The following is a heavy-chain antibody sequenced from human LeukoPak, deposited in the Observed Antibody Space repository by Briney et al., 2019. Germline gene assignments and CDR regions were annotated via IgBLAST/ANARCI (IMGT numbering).Heavy chain of an antibody. Sequence: PGGSLRPSCAASGFVFSTYAMGWVRQAPGKGLEWVSAISSSGDTTYYADSVKGQFTISRDNSKNTLDLQMSSLRAEDTAMYHCAKVKALDAVASYFDYWGQGTLVTVSS. D-gene: IGHD2-8*01. CDR3: AKVKALDAVASYFDY. CDR1: GFVFSTYA. CDR2: ISSSGDTT. J-gene: IGHJ4*02. V-gene: IGHV3-23*01.